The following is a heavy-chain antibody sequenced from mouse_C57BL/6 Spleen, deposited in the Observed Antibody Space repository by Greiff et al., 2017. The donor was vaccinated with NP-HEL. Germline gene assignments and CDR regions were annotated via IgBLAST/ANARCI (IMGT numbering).Heavy chain of an antibody. J-gene: IGHJ3*01. D-gene: IGHD1-1*01. CDR2: INPGSGGT. CDR1: GYAFTNYL. CDR3: AIISTVPFAY. V-gene: IGHV1-54*01. Sequence: QVQLKESGAELVRPGTSVKVSCKASGYAFTNYLIEWVKQRPGQGLEWIGVINPGSGGTNYNEKFKGKATLTADKSSSTAYMQLSSLTSEDSAVYFCAIISTVPFAYWGQGTLVTVSA.